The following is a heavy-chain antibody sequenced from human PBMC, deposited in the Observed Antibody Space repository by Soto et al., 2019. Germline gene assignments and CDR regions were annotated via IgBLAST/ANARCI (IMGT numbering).Heavy chain of an antibody. CDR2: ISDSGATT. CDR3: AKEDTSSGSLDY. CDR1: GFPFGENA. D-gene: IGHD6-19*01. Sequence: GGSLRLSCAASGFPFGENAMSWARQAPGKGLEWVSGISDSGATTYYADSVRGRFNISRDNPKNTLYLQMKSLRAEDSASYYCAKEDTSSGSLDYWGQGALVTVSS. V-gene: IGHV3-23*01. J-gene: IGHJ4*02.